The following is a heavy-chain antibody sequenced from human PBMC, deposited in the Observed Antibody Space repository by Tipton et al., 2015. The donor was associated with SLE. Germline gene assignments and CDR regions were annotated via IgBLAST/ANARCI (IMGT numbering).Heavy chain of an antibody. D-gene: IGHD5-24*01. V-gene: IGHV4-39*07. Sequence: GLVKPSETPSLTCTVSGGSIRGSNYYWAWIRQPPGEGLEWIASVFHSGNTYYNPSLRSRVTISVDTSQNQFSLEVNSVTAADTALYYCARSRDKATDSFDVWGQGTMVTVSS. CDR3: ARSRDKATDSFDV. J-gene: IGHJ3*01. CDR2: VFHSGNT. CDR1: GGSIRGSNYY.